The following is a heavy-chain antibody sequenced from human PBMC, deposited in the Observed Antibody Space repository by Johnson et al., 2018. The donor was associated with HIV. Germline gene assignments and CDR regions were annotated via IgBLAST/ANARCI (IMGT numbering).Heavy chain of an antibody. CDR3: ARGCRDGYTCDAFDV. CDR1: GFTVSSHY. D-gene: IGHD5-24*01. Sequence: VQVLESGGGLVQPGGSLRLSCAASGFTVSSHYMTWVRQGPGKGLEWVSVINSGGGTYYADSVTGRFTISRDNSKNTLYLQMNSLRAEDTDVYFCARGCRDGYTCDAFDVWGQGTRVTVSS. J-gene: IGHJ3*01. V-gene: IGHV3-66*01. CDR2: INSGGGT.